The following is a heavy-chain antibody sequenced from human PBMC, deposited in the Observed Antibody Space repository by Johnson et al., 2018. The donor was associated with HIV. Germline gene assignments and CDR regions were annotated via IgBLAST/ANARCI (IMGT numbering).Heavy chain of an antibody. CDR1: GFTFSDYY. CDR3: AKGHSSSWSRGAFDI. V-gene: IGHV3-11*04. D-gene: IGHD6-13*01. Sequence: QVQLVESGGGLVQPGGSLRLSCVASGFTFSDYYMSWIRQAPGKGLEWVSYISSSGSTIYYADSVKGRFTISRDNAKNSRYLQMKSLRAEDTAVYYCAKGHSSSWSRGAFDIWGQGTMVTVSS. CDR2: ISSSGSTI. J-gene: IGHJ3*02.